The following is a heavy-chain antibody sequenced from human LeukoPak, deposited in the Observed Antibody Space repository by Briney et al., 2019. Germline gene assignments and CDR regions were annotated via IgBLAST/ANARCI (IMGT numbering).Heavy chain of an antibody. D-gene: IGHD3-3*01. V-gene: IGHV3-30*18. CDR2: ISYDGSNK. J-gene: IGHJ6*02. CDR1: GFTFSSYG. Sequence: TGGSLRLSCAASGFTFSSYGMHWVRQAPGKGLEWVAVISYDGSNKYYADSVTGRFTISRDNSKNTLYLQMNSLRAEDTAVYYCAKDQGNNYDFWSGSYYYYGMDVWGQGTTVTVSS. CDR3: AKDQGNNYDFWSGSYYYYGMDV.